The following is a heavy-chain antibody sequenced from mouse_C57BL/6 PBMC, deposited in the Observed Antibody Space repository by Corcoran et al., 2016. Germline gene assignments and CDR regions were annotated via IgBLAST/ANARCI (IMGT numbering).Heavy chain of an antibody. V-gene: IGHV8-12*01. CDR2: IYWDDDK. CDR1: GFSLSTSGMG. CDR3: ARSKYDGYSYAMDY. D-gene: IGHD2-3*01. Sequence: VTLKESGPGILQSSQTLSLTCSFSGFSLSTSGMGVIWIRQPSGKGLEWLAHIYWDDDKRYNPSLKSRRTISKDTSRNQVFLKITSVDTADTATYYCARSKYDGYSYAMDYWGQGTSVTVSS. J-gene: IGHJ4*01.